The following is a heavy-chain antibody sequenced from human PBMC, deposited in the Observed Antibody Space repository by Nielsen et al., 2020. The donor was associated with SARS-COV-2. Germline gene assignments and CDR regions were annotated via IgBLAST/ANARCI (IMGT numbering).Heavy chain of an antibody. Sequence: SETLSLTCTVSGGSVSSGSYYWSWIRQPPGKGLEWIGYIYYSGSTYYNPSLKSRVTISVDTSKNQFSLKLSSVTAADTAVYYCASQYYPADAFDIWGQGTMVTVSS. V-gene: IGHV4-39*01. D-gene: IGHD3-16*01. CDR2: IYYSGST. CDR3: ASQYYPADAFDI. J-gene: IGHJ3*02. CDR1: GGSVSSGSYY.